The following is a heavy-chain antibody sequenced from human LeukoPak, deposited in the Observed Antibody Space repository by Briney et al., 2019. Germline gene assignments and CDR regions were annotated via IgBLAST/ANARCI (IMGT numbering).Heavy chain of an antibody. V-gene: IGHV3-53*05. CDR2: IYSGGST. CDR1: GFTVSSNY. J-gene: IGHJ3*02. CDR3: ARERSVAGPDDAFDI. Sequence: GGSLRLSCAASGFTVSSNYMSWVRQAPGKGLEWVSVIYSGGSTYYADSVKGRFTISRDNSKNTLYLQMNSLRAEDTAVYYCARERSVAGPDDAFDIWGQGTMVTVSS. D-gene: IGHD6-19*01.